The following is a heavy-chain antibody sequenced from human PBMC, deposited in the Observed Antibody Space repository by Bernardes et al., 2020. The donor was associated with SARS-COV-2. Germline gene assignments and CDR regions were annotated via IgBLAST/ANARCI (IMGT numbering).Heavy chain of an antibody. CDR1: GYTFTGYY. CDR2: INPNSGGT. CDR3: ARGASSGWISYYYGMDV. V-gene: IGHV1-2*04. D-gene: IGHD6-19*01. Sequence: ASVKVSCKASGYTFTGYYMHWVRQAPGQGLEWMGWINPNSGGTNYAQKLQGWVTMTRDTSISTAYMELSRLRSDDTAVYYCARGASSGWISYYYGMDVWGQGTTVTVSS. J-gene: IGHJ6*02.